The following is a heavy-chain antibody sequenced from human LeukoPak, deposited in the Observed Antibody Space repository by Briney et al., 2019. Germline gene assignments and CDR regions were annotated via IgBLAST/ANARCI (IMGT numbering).Heavy chain of an antibody. CDR3: ARDFSQEAAAGTSY. CDR2: IYYSGST. J-gene: IGHJ4*02. Sequence: SETLSLTCTVSGGSISSSSYYRGWIRQPPGKGLEWIGSIYYSGSTYYNPSLKSRVTISVDTSKNQFSLKLSSVTAADTAVYYCARDFSQEAAAGTSYWGQGTLVTVSS. D-gene: IGHD6-13*01. CDR1: GGSISSSSYY. V-gene: IGHV4-39*07.